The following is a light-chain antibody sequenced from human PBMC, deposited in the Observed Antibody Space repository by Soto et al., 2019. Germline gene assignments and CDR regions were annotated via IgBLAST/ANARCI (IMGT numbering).Light chain of an antibody. J-gene: IGKJ1*01. CDR3: QQYVSSPWT. V-gene: IGKV3-20*01. Sequence: EIVLTQSPGTLSLSLGERATLSCRASQSLSKTYLAWYQKTPGQAPRLLIDGASSRATGTPDRFSGSGSGTDFTLTISRLEPEDFAVYYCQQYVSSPWTFGEGTKVEIK. CDR1: QSLSKTY. CDR2: GAS.